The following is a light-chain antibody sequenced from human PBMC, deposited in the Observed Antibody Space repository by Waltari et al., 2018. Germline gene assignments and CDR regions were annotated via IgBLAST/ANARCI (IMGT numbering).Light chain of an antibody. CDR3: SSYTTSSAPGV. CDR1: DSDVGAYDF. Sequence: QSALTQPASVSGSPGQSITISCSGTDSDVGAYDFVSRYQQHPGKAPHLIIYEVSNRPSGISNRCSASKSGNTASLTISGLQAEDEAEYYCSSYTTSSAPGVFGTGTRVTVL. J-gene: IGLJ1*01. V-gene: IGLV2-14*01. CDR2: EVS.